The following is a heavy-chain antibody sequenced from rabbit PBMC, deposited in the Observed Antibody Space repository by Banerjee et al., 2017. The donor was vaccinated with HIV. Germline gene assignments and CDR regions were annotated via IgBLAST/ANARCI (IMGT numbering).Heavy chain of an antibody. J-gene: IGHJ3*01. D-gene: IGHD4-1*01. CDR3: ARDLAGVIGWNFGL. Sequence: QEQLEESGGDLVKTEGSLTLTCTASGFSFSSSHYMCWVRQAPGKGLEWIACIYGGSSGSTYYASWAKGRFTISKTSSTTVALQMTSLTAADTATYFCARDLAGVIGWNFGLWGQGTLVTVS. V-gene: IGHV1S45*01. CDR1: GFSFSSSHY. CDR2: IYGGSSGST.